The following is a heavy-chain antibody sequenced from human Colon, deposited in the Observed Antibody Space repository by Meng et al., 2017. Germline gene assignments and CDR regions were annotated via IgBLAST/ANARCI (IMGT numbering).Heavy chain of an antibody. CDR2: IKEDGSEK. Sequence: EGQVGGAGGGSVQPGGSLRLSCEASGFTFGGHWMTWVRQAPGKGLEWVANIKEDGSEKNYVDSVKGRFTISRDNAKNSLYLQMDSLRAEDTAVYYCARDRTSGNWGQGTLVTVSS. J-gene: IGHJ4*02. CDR1: GFTFGGHW. V-gene: IGHV3-7*01. CDR3: ARDRTSGN. D-gene: IGHD1-26*01.